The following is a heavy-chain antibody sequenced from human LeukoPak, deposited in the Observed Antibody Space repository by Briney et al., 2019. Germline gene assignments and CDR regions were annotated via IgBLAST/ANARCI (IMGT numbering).Heavy chain of an antibody. J-gene: IGHJ4*02. CDR2: ISSDGTRT. CDR3: ISGPGPD. Sequence: GGSLRLSCVASGFTFSNYWMHWVRQAPGKGLVWVSRISSDGTRTDYADSVKGRFTVSRDNAKNTLYLQMNSLGVEDTAVFYCISGPGPDRGQGTPVTVSS. V-gene: IGHV3-74*01. CDR1: GFTFSNYW.